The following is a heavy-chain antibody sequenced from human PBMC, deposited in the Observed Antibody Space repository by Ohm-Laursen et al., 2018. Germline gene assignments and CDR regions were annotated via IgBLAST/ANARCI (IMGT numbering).Heavy chain of an antibody. CDR3: ARDTGDYGMDV. V-gene: IGHV4-59*01. CDR2: IYYSGST. CDR1: GGSISSYY. D-gene: IGHD2-8*02. J-gene: IGHJ6*02. Sequence: SQTLSLTCIVSGGSISSYYWSWIRQPPGKGLEWIGYIYYSGSTNYNPSLKSRVTISVDTSKNQFSLKLSSVTAADTAVYYCARDTGDYGMDVWGQGTTVTVSS.